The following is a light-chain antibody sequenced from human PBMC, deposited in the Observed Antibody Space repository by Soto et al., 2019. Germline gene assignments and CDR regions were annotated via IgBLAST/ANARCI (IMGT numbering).Light chain of an antibody. CDR2: DVS. Sequence: QSVLTQPASVSGSPGQSIAISCTGTSSDVGGYNSVSWYQQYPGQAPKLMIHDVSNRPSGVSNRFSGSKSGNTASLTISGLQAEDEADYYCSSFTTSTSYVFGSGTKLTVL. J-gene: IGLJ1*01. CDR1: SSDVGGYNS. CDR3: SSFTTSTSYV. V-gene: IGLV2-14*01.